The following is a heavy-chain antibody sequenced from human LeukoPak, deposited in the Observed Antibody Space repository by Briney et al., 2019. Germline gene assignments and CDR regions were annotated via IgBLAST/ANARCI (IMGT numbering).Heavy chain of an antibody. Sequence: TETLSLTCTVSGGSISSSSYYWGWIRQPPGKGLEWIGYIYDSGSTNYNPSLKSRVTISVDTSKNQFSLKLSSVTAADTAVYYCARVAVAAREYFDYWGQGTLVTVSS. J-gene: IGHJ4*02. CDR1: GGSISSSSYY. CDR3: ARVAVAAREYFDY. D-gene: IGHD6-19*01. CDR2: IYDSGST. V-gene: IGHV4-61*05.